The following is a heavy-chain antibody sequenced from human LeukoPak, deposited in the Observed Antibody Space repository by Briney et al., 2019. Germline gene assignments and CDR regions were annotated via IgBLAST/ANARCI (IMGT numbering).Heavy chain of an antibody. Sequence: SETLSLTCTVSGGSISSSSYYWGWIRQPPGKGLEWIGNIYYSGSTYYNPSLKSRVTISVDTSKNQFSLKLSSVTAADTAVYYCARVRGSSSDYYMDVWGKGTTVTVSS. CDR3: ARVRGSSSDYYMDV. V-gene: IGHV4-39*07. J-gene: IGHJ6*03. D-gene: IGHD6-13*01. CDR1: GGSISSSSYY. CDR2: IYYSGST.